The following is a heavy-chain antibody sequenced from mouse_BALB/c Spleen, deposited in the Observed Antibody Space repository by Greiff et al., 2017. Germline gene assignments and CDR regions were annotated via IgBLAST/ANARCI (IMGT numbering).Heavy chain of an antibody. CDR2: IHPSDSDT. CDR1: GYSFTSYW. Sequence: QVQLQQPGAELVRPGASVKLSCKATGYSFTSYWMNWVKQRPGQGLEWIGMIHPSDSDTRLNQKFKDKATLTVDKSTSTSYMQLSSPTSEDSAVYYGARSGLRSPFAYWGQGTLVTVSA. D-gene: IGHD2-4*01. CDR3: ARSGLRSPFAY. J-gene: IGHJ3*01. V-gene: IGHV1-74*01.